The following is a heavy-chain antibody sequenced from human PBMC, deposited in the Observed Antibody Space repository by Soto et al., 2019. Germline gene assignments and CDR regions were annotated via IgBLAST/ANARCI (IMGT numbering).Heavy chain of an antibody. D-gene: IGHD2-8*02. J-gene: IGHJ6*02. V-gene: IGHV5-51*01. CDR3: ASSLVGYYYGMDV. Sequence: SGESLKISCKGSGYSFTSYWIGWVRQMPGKGLEWMGIIYPGDSDTRYSPSFQGQVTISADKSISTAYLQWSSLKASDTAMYYCASSLVGYYYGMDVWGQGTTVTVSS. CDR1: GYSFTSYW. CDR2: IYPGDSDT.